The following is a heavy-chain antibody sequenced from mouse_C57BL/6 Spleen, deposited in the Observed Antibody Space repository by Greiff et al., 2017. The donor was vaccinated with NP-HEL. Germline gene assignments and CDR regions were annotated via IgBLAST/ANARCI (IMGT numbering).Heavy chain of an antibody. Sequence: EVKLMESGGGLVKPGGSLKLSCAASGFTFSDYGKHWVRQAPEKGLEWVAYISSGSSTIYYADTVKGRFTISRDNAKNTLFLQMTSLRSEDTAMYYCARRDYFDYWGQGTTLTVSS. CDR1: GFTFSDYG. J-gene: IGHJ2*01. V-gene: IGHV5-17*01. CDR2: ISSGSSTI. CDR3: ARRDYFDY.